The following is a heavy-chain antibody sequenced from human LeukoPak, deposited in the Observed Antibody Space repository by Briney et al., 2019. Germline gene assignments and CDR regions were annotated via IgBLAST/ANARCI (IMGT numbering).Heavy chain of an antibody. CDR2: INSDGSST. D-gene: IGHD1-1*01. V-gene: IGHV3-74*01. Sequence: GGSLRLSCAASGSTFSTSWMQWVRQAPGKGLVWVSRINSDGSSTNYADSVKGRFTISRDNAKNTLYLQMNSLRAEDTAVYYCARVLTAPHDGAWGQGTLVTVSS. J-gene: IGHJ5*02. CDR1: GSTFSTSW. CDR3: ARVLTAPHDGA.